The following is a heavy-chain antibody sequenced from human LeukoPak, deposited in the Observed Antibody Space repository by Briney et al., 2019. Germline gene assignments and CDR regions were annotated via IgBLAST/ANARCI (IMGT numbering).Heavy chain of an antibody. J-gene: IGHJ4*02. D-gene: IGHD5-12*01. CDR3: ATFWVRLDIVDPSNY. Sequence: RASVKVSCKASGCTFTSYYMHWVRQAPGQGLEWMGIINPSGGSTSYAQKFQGRVTMTEDTSTDTAYMELSSLRSEDTAVYYCATFWVRLDIVDPSNYWGQGTLVTVSS. CDR2: INPSGGST. V-gene: IGHV1-46*01. CDR1: GCTFTSYY.